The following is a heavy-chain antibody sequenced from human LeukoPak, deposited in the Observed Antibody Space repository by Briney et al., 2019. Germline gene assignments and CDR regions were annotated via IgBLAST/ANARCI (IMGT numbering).Heavy chain of an antibody. V-gene: IGHV3-21*01. CDR1: GFTFRSYS. D-gene: IGHD2-2*01. CDR2: ISSSSSYI. J-gene: IGHJ6*03. Sequence: PGGSLRLSCAVSGFTFRSYSMNWVRQAPGKGLEWVSSISSSSSYIYYADSVKGRFTISRDNAKNSLYLQMNSLRAEDTAVYYCAGLVVPAAMGYYYMDVWGKGTTVTVSS. CDR3: AGLVVPAAMGYYYMDV.